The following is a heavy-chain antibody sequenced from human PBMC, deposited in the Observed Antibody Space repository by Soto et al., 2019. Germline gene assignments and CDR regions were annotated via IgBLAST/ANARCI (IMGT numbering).Heavy chain of an antibody. J-gene: IGHJ6*02. D-gene: IGHD2-15*01. CDR2: SKNKANSYTT. CDR3: TIAVSATRASGLDV. Sequence: EVQLVASGGGLVQPGGSLRLSCAASGFIFSDHYMDWVRQAPGKGLEWLGRSKNKANSYTTDYAESVKGRFTVSRDDSKNSLYLQMNSLKTEDTAVYYCTIAVSATRASGLDVWGQGTTVTVSS. CDR1: GFIFSDHY. V-gene: IGHV3-72*01.